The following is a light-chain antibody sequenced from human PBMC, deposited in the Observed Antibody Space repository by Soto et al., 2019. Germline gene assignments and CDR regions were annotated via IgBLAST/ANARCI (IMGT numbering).Light chain of an antibody. J-gene: IGLJ2*01. V-gene: IGLV2-23*02. CDR1: SSDIGSYNL. Sequence: QSVLTQPASVSGSPGQSITISCTGTSSDIGSYNLVSWYQQHPDKAPKLMIYEVSKRPSGVSNRFSGSKSGNTAFLTISGLQAEDEADYYCCSYVGSGLGGFGGGTKLTVL. CDR3: CSYVGSGLGG. CDR2: EVS.